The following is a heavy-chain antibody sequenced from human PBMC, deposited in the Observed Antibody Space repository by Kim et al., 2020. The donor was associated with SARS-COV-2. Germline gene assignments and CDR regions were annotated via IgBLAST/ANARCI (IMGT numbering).Heavy chain of an antibody. J-gene: IGHJ6*02. D-gene: IGHD7-27*01. CDR3: AKAGSVGTYYYYGLDV. Sequence: GGSLRLSCTTSGFTFKNYAMHWVRQAPGKGLEWVAVIWFDGSNAFYEDSVKGRFTISRDNSKNILYLHMNSLRAEDTAVYYCAKAGSVGTYYYYGLDVWPRDHGHRLL. CDR1: GFTFKNYA. V-gene: IGHV3-33*06. CDR2: IWFDGSNA.